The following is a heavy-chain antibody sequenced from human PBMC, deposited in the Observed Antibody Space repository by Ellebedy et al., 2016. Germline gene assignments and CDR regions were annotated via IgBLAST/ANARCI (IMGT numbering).Heavy chain of an antibody. CDR2: ITGGGP. Sequence: GESLKISCAASGFTFSSYAMSWVRQAPGKGLQWVSGITGGGPHYADSVKGRFTISRDNSKNTLYLQMNGLRAEDTAVYYCAKDGGSEWLGEPTCVDSWGQGTLVTVSS. CDR3: AKDGGSEWLGEPTCVDS. J-gene: IGHJ4*02. V-gene: IGHV3-23*01. CDR1: GFTFSSYA. D-gene: IGHD3-10*01.